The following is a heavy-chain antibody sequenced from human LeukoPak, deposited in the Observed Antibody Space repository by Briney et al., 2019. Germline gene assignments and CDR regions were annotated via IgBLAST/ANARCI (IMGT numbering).Heavy chain of an antibody. V-gene: IGHV1-8*01. D-gene: IGHD4-23*01. Sequence: ASVKVSCKASGYTLTSYDINWVRQATGQGLEWMGWMNPSRGKTGYAQKFQGRISMTRNTSISTAYMELSSLRSEDTAVYYCARETPSRYFDYWGQGTLVTVSS. CDR1: GYTLTSYD. J-gene: IGHJ4*02. CDR2: MNPSRGKT. CDR3: ARETPSRYFDY.